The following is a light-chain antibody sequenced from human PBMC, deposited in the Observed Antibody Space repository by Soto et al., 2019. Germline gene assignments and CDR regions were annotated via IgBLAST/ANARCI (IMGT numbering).Light chain of an antibody. CDR3: CSYAGSSTHYV. CDR1: SSDVGSYNL. Sequence: QSALTQPASVSGSPGQSITISCTGTSSDVGSYNLVSWYQHHPGKAPKLMISEVSKRPSGVSNRFSGSKSGNTASLTISGLQAEDEADYYCCSYAGSSTHYVFGTGTKHTVL. V-gene: IGLV2-23*02. CDR2: EVS. J-gene: IGLJ1*01.